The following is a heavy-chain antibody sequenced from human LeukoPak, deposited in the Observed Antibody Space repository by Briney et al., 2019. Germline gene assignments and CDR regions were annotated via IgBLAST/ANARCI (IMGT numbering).Heavy chain of an antibody. D-gene: IGHD5-24*01. J-gene: IGHJ4*02. V-gene: IGHV3-30-3*01. Sequence: GRSLRLSCAASGFTFSSYAMHWVRQAPGKGLEWVAVISYDGSNKYYADSVKGRFTISRDNSKNTLYLQMNSLRAEDTAVYYCARDRLEGWLQFDPDDLVDYWGQGTLVTVSS. CDR3: ARDRLEGWLQFDPDDLVDY. CDR2: ISYDGSNK. CDR1: GFTFSSYA.